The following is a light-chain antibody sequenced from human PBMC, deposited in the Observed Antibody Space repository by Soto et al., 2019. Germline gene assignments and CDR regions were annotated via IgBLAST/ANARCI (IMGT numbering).Light chain of an antibody. CDR2: DVT. V-gene: IGLV2-14*01. CDR1: SSDVGGYNF. J-gene: IGLJ2*01. CDR3: SSCTSSSTLV. Sequence: QSVLTQPASVSGSPGQSITISCTGTSSDVGGYNFVSWYQQHPGKAPKLMIYDVTNRPSGVSNRFSGSKSGNTASLTISGLQAEDEADYYCSSCTSSSTLVFGGGIKVTVL.